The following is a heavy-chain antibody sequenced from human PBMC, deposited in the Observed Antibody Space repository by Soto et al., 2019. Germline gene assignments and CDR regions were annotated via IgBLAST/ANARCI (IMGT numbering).Heavy chain of an antibody. J-gene: IGHJ4*02. CDR3: ARAHDFWGGRQQPIDS. Sequence: PSETLSLTCSVSGASISSRDYYWGWIRQTPGKGLEWIGNIDYNGVTYYNPSLKSRVTVSKDTSKNQFSLKLGSVTAADTAVYYCARAHDFWGGRQQPIDSWGQGTLVTVSS. D-gene: IGHD3-3*01. CDR2: IDYNGVT. CDR1: GASISSRDYY. V-gene: IGHV4-39*01.